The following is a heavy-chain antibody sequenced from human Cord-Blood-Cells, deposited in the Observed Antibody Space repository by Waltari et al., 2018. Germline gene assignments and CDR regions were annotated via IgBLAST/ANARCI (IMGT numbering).Heavy chain of an antibody. V-gene: IGHV3-13*01. D-gene: IGHD1-26*01. J-gene: IGHJ3*02. CDR3: ARYTELRRAFDI. CDR2: IGTAGDT. CDR1: GFTFSSYD. Sequence: EVQLVESGGGLVQPGGSLRLSCAASGFTFSSYDIHWGRQATGKGLEWDSAIGTAGDTYYPGSVKGRFTISRENAKNSLYLQMNSLRAGDTAVYYCARYTELRRAFDIWGQGTMVTVSS.